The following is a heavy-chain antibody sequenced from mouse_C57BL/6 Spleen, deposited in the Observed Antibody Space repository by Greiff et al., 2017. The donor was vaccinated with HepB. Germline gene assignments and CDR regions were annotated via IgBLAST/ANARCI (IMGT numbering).Heavy chain of an antibody. V-gene: IGHV1-22*01. D-gene: IGHD2-3*01. CDR3: ARDCYPYYYAMDY. CDR2: INPNNGGT. Sequence: EVQLQQSGPELVKPGASVKMSCKASGYTFTDYNMHWVKQSHGKSLEWIGYINPNNGGTSYNQKFKGKATLTVNKSSSTAYMELRSLTSEDSAVYYCARDCYPYYYAMDYWGQGTSVTVSS. J-gene: IGHJ4*01. CDR1: GYTFTDYN.